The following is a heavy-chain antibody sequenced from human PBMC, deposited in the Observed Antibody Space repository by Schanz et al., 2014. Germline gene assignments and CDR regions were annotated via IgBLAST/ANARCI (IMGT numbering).Heavy chain of an antibody. CDR2: ISESSSTK. CDR3: AKVERGVLSSPRHDAFDV. Sequence: EVRLVESGGGLVQPGGSLRLSCVASGFNFYTSAMTWVRQAPGKGLEWVSYISESSSTKYYADSVKGRFTISRDNGKKSLYLQRNNLSTEGTAVYSFAKVERGVLSSPRHDAFDVWGQGTVVTVSS. D-gene: IGHD2-8*01. J-gene: IGHJ3*01. CDR1: GFNFYTSA. V-gene: IGHV3-48*01.